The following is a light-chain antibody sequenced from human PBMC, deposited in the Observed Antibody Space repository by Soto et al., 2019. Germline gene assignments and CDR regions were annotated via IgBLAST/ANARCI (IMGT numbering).Light chain of an antibody. CDR2: EVS. CDR3: RSSTSSSTLV. CDR1: SSDVGSYNR. Sequence: QSALTQPPSVSGSPGQSVTIACTGTSSDVGSYNRVSWYQQPPGTAPKLMIYEVSNRPSGVPDRFSGSKSGNTASLTISGLQAEDEADYYCRSSTSSSTLVFGGGTKVTVL. V-gene: IGLV2-18*02. J-gene: IGLJ2*01.